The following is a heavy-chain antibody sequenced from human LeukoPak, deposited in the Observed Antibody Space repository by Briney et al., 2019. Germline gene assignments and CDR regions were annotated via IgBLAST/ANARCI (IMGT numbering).Heavy chain of an antibody. D-gene: IGHD2-2*02. V-gene: IGHV4-34*01. Sequence: PSETLSFTCAVYGGPFSGYYWSWIRQPPGKGLEWIGEINHSGSTNYNPSLKSRVTISVDTSKNQFSLKLSSVTAADTAVYYCARVPNIVVVPAAISWGFDPWGQGTLVTVSS. CDR3: ARVPNIVVVPAAISWGFDP. CDR1: GGPFSGYY. CDR2: INHSGST. J-gene: IGHJ5*02.